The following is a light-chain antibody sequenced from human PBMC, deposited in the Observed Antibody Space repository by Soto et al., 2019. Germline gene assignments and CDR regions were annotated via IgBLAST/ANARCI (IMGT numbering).Light chain of an antibody. CDR3: QHYGSSVPT. CDR1: QSFSSNS. Sequence: EIVLTQSPGTLSLSPGERATLCCRASQSFSSNSLAWYQQNPGQSPRLLIYGVSSRATGIPDRFTGSRSGTDFTLTISRLEPEDFAVYYCQHYGSSVPTFGQGTKVEIK. J-gene: IGKJ1*01. V-gene: IGKV3-20*01. CDR2: GVS.